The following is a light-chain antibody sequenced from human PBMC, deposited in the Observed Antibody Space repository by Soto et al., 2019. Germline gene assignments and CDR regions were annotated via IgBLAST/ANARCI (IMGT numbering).Light chain of an antibody. Sequence: EIVLTQSPGTLSLSPGERATLSCRASQSVSSSYLAWYQQKPGQAPRLLIYGASSRATGSPDRFSGSGSGTDFTLTISRLEPEDCAGYYCQQYGSSPTFGQGTRLEI. V-gene: IGKV3-20*01. CDR2: GAS. CDR3: QQYGSSPT. CDR1: QSVSSSY. J-gene: IGKJ5*01.